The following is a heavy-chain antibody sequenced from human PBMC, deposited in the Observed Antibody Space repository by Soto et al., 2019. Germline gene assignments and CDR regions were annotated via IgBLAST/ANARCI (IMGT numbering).Heavy chain of an antibody. CDR2: INHSGST. Sequence: SETLSLTCSVSGGFISSSIYYWGWIRQPPGKGLEWIGEINHSGSTNYNPSLKSRVTISVDTSKNQFSLKLSSVTAADTAVYYCARVDSSGWYQDYWGQGTLVTVSS. J-gene: IGHJ4*02. D-gene: IGHD6-19*01. V-gene: IGHV4-39*07. CDR3: ARVDSSGWYQDY. CDR1: GGFISSSIYY.